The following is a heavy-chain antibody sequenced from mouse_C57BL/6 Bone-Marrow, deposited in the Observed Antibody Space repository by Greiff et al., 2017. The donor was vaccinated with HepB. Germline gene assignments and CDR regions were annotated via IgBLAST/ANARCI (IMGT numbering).Heavy chain of an antibody. V-gene: IGHV1-5*01. CDR1: GYTFTSYW. D-gene: IGHD2-2*01. Sequence: VQLQQSGTVLARPGASVKMSCKTSGYTFTSYWMHWVKQRPGQGLEWIGAIYPGNSDTSSNQKFKGKAKLTAVTSASTAYMELSSLTNEDSAVYYCTRSMGYYGYGGYFDYWGQGTTLTGSS. CDR3: TRSMGYYGYGGYFDY. CDR2: IYPGNSDT. J-gene: IGHJ2*01.